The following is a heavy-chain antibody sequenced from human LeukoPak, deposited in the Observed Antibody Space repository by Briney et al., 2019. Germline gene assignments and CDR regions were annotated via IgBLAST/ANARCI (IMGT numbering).Heavy chain of an antibody. CDR2: ISAGNGNT. CDR1: GYTFTKYG. D-gene: IGHD3-3*01. Sequence: GASVKVSCKASGYTFTKYGIIWARLAPGQGLEWMGWISAGNGNTNYAQKLQGRVTMTTDTSTSTAYMELRSLRSDDTAVYYCARGYDFWSGYQDYYFDYWGQGTLVTVSS. CDR3: ARGYDFWSGYQDYYFDY. J-gene: IGHJ4*02. V-gene: IGHV1-18*01.